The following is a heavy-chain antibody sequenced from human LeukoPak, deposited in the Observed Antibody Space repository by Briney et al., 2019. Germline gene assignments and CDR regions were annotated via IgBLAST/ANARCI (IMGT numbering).Heavy chain of an antibody. Sequence: GGSLRLSCAASGFTFSSYSMNWVRQAPGKGLEWVSSISSSSSYIYYADSVKGRFTISRDNAKNSLYLQMNSLRAEDTAVYYCAIGYCSGGSCYWVFDYWGQGTLVTVSS. D-gene: IGHD2-15*01. CDR3: AIGYCSGGSCYWVFDY. V-gene: IGHV3-21*01. J-gene: IGHJ4*02. CDR1: GFTFSSYS. CDR2: ISSSSSYI.